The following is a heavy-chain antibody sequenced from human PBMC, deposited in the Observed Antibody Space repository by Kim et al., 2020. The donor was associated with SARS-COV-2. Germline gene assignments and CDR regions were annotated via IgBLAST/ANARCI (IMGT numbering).Heavy chain of an antibody. CDR2: ISAYNGNT. CDR1: GYTFTSYG. D-gene: IGHD1-26*01. Sequence: ASVKVSCKASGYTFTSYGISWVRQAPGQGLEWMGWISAYNGNTNYAQKLQGRVTMTTGTSTSTAYMELRSLRSDDTAVYYCARDAEGRGHYYYYYGMDVWGQGTTVTVSS. V-gene: IGHV1-18*01. CDR3: ARDAEGRGHYYYYYGMDV. J-gene: IGHJ6*02.